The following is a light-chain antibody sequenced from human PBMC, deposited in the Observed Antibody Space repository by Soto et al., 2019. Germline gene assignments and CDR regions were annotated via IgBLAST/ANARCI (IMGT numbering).Light chain of an antibody. Sequence: DIQMTQSPSILSASVGDRFTITCRASQSIGSWVAWYQQKPVKAPKLLIYDASTLESGVPSRFSGSGSGTEFTLTVRSLQPDDFATYDCQQYNSYSRTFGQGTKVDIK. CDR2: DAS. CDR1: QSIGSW. V-gene: IGKV1-5*01. J-gene: IGKJ1*01. CDR3: QQYNSYSRT.